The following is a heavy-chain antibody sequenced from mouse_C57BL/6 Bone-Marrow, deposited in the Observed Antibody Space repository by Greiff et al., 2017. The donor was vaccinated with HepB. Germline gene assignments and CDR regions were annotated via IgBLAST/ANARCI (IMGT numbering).Heavy chain of an antibody. J-gene: IGHJ4*01. CDR1: GYTFTDHT. D-gene: IGHD2-3*01. V-gene: IGHV1-78*01. CDR3: ARRGDGYYRGYYAMDY. Sequence: VKLQESDAELVKPGASVKISCKVSGYTFTDHTIHWMKQRPEQGLEWIGYIYPRDGSTKYNEKFKGKATLTADKSSSTAYMQLNSLTSEDSAVYFCARRGDGYYRGYYAMDYWGQGTSVTVSS. CDR2: IYPRDGST.